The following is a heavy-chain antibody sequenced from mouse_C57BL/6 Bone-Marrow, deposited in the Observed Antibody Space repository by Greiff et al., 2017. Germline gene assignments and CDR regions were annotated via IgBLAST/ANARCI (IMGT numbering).Heavy chain of an antibody. CDR3: ARGDYDRDYYAMDY. J-gene: IGHJ4*01. D-gene: IGHD2-4*01. CDR2: IYPSDSET. Sequence: QVQLQQPGAELVRPGSSVKLSCKASGYTFTSYWLDWVKQRPGQGLEWIGNIYPSDSETHYNQKFKDKATLTVDKSSSTAYMQLSSLTSEDSAVYYCARGDYDRDYYAMDYRGQGASVTVSS. CDR1: GYTFTSYW. V-gene: IGHV1-61*01.